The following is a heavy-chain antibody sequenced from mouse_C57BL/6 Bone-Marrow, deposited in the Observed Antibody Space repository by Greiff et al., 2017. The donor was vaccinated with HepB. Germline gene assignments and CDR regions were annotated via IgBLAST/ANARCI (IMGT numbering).Heavy chain of an antibody. D-gene: IGHD3-2*02. Sequence: QVQLKESGPELVKPGASVKISCKASGYAFSSSWMNWVKQRPGKGLEWIGRIYPGDGDTNYNGKFKGKATLTADKSSSTAYMQLSSLTSEDSAVYFCAKGAAQASYAMDYWGQGTSVTVSS. CDR3: AKGAAQASYAMDY. J-gene: IGHJ4*01. CDR2: IYPGDGDT. V-gene: IGHV1-82*01. CDR1: GYAFSSSW.